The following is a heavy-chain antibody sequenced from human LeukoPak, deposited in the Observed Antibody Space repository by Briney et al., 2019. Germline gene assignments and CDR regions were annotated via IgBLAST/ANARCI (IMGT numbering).Heavy chain of an antibody. Sequence: GGSLRLSCAASGFTFSDHYMSWIRQAPGKGLEWISYIGGSGSPIYYADSVKGRFTISRDNGKNSLFLQMDSLRAEDTAVYYCARDRRPSVYGGLDNWGQGTLVTVPS. CDR2: IGGSGSPI. CDR1: GFTFSDHY. V-gene: IGHV3-11*04. J-gene: IGHJ4*02. D-gene: IGHD4/OR15-4a*01. CDR3: ARDRRPSVYGGLDN.